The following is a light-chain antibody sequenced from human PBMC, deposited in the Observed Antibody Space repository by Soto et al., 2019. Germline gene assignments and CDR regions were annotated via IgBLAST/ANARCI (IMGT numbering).Light chain of an antibody. V-gene: IGKV1-5*03. J-gene: IGKJ1*01. CDR3: QHYNSYSEA. CDR1: QTISSW. Sequence: DIQMTQSPSTLSGSVGDRVTITCRASQTISSWLAWYQQKPGKAPKLLIYKASTLKSGVPSRFSGSGSGTEFTLTISSLQPHDFATYYCQHYNSYSEAFGPGTKVDI. CDR2: KAS.